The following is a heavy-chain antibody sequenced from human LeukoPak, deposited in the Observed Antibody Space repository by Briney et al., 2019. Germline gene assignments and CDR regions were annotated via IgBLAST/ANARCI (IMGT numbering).Heavy chain of an antibody. D-gene: IGHD3-16*02. V-gene: IGHV4-34*01. Sequence: SETLSLTCAVYGGSFSGYYWSWIRQPPGKGLEWIGEINHSGSTNYNPSLKSRVTISVDTSKNQFSLKLSSVTAADTAVYYCVRRRSRDYVWGSYRETYFDYWGQGTLVTVSS. CDR3: VRRRSRDYVWGSYRETYFDY. J-gene: IGHJ4*02. CDR2: INHSGST. CDR1: GGSFSGYY.